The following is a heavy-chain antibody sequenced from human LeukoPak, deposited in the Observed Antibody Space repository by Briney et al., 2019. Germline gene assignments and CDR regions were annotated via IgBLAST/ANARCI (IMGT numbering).Heavy chain of an antibody. V-gene: IGHV3-64*01. D-gene: IGHD3-3*01. CDR3: ARDHYNFWSGYLDY. J-gene: IGHJ4*02. Sequence: GGSLRLSCAASGFTFSNYAMHWVRQAPGKGLEYVSAISTNGGSTYYANSVKGRFTISRDNSKNTLDLQMGSLRAEDMAVYYCARDHYNFWSGYLDYWGQGTLVTVSS. CDR1: GFTFSNYA. CDR2: ISTNGGST.